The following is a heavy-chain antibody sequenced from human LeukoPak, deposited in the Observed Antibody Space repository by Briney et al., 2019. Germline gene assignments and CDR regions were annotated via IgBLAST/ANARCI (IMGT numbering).Heavy chain of an antibody. CDR3: ARDGGSGDAFDI. V-gene: IGHV3-23*01. D-gene: IGHD3-16*01. CDR2: ISGSGGST. Sequence: PGGSLRLSCAASGFTFSSYAMSWVRQAPGKGLEWVSAISGSGGSTCYADSVKGRFTISRDNSKNTLYLQMNSLRAEDTAVYYCARDGGSGDAFDIWGQGTMVTVSS. J-gene: IGHJ3*02. CDR1: GFTFSSYA.